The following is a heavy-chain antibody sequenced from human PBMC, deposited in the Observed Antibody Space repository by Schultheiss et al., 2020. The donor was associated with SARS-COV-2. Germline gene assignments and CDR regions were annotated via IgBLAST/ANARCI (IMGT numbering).Heavy chain of an antibody. CDR3: AGDCSGGSCSSMDV. Sequence: SETLSLTCTVSGGSISSSSYYWGWIRQPPGKGLEWIGYIYYSGSTNYNPSLKSRVTISVDTSKNQFSLKLSSVTAADTAVYYCAGDCSGGSCSSMDVWGQGTTVTVSS. J-gene: IGHJ6*02. V-gene: IGHV4-61*05. CDR1: GGSISSSSYY. CDR2: IYYSGST. D-gene: IGHD2-15*01.